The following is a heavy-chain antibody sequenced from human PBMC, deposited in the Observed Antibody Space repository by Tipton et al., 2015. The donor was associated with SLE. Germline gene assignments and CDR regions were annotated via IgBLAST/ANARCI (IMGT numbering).Heavy chain of an antibody. D-gene: IGHD3-16*01. CDR3: ARYRLGTVDY. CDR1: GGSISSYY. J-gene: IGHJ4*02. V-gene: IGHV4-30-2*01. Sequence: TLSLTCTVSGGSISSYYWSWIRQPPGKGLEWIGYIYHSGSTYYNPSLKSRVTISVDRSKNQFSLKLSSVTAADTAVYYCARYRLGTVDYWGQGTLVTVSS. CDR2: IYHSGST.